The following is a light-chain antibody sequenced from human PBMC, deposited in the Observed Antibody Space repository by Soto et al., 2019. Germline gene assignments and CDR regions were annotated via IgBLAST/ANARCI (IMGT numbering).Light chain of an antibody. CDR1: QSISSW. CDR3: QQYNSFPRT. J-gene: IGKJ1*01. Sequence: DIQMTQSPSTLSASIGDKVTITCRATQSISSWLAWYQHKPGEAPKLLIYDASDLETGVPFRFSGRGSETEFTLTINGLQPDDFATYYCQQYNSFPRTFGQGTKVEI. V-gene: IGKV1-5*01. CDR2: DAS.